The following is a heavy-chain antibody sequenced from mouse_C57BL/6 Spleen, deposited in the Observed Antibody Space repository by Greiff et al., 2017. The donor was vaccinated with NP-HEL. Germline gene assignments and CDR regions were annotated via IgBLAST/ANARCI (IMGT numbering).Heavy chain of an antibody. CDR1: GYTFTSYW. CDR2: INPSNGGT. CDR3: ARLDSSGYWFAY. Sequence: QVQLQQPGTELVKPGASVKLSCKASGYTFTSYWMHWVKQRPGQGLEWIGNINPSNGGTNYNEKFKSKATLTVDKSSSTAYMQLSSLTSEASAVYYCARLDSSGYWFAYWGQVTLVTVSA. J-gene: IGHJ3*01. V-gene: IGHV1-53*01. D-gene: IGHD3-2*02.